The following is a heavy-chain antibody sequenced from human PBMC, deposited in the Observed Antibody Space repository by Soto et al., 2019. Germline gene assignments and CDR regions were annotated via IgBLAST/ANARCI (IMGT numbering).Heavy chain of an antibody. CDR2: IWYDGSNK. CDR1: GFTFSSYG. Sequence: VGSLRLSCAASGFTFSSYGMHWVRHAPGKGLEWVAVIWYDGSNKYYADSVEGRFTISRDNSKNTLYLQMNSLRAEDTAVYYCARDLKAWRVVKAATFDYWGQGTWVTVSS. CDR3: ARDLKAWRVVKAATFDY. J-gene: IGHJ4*02. D-gene: IGHD2-2*01. V-gene: IGHV3-33*01.